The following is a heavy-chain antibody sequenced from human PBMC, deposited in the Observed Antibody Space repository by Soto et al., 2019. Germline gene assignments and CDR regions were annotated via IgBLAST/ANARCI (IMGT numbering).Heavy chain of an antibody. Sequence: SETLSLTCTVSGGSISSYYWSWIRQPPGKGLEWIGYIYYSGSTNYNPSLKSRVTISVDTSKNQSSLKLSSVTAADTAVYYCARGDQWLRLGYWGQGTLVTVSS. V-gene: IGHV4-59*01. CDR1: GGSISSYY. J-gene: IGHJ4*02. CDR2: IYYSGST. CDR3: ARGDQWLRLGY. D-gene: IGHD5-12*01.